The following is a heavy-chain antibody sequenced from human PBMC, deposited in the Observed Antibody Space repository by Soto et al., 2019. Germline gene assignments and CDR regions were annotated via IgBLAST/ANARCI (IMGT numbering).Heavy chain of an antibody. V-gene: IGHV3-48*03. CDR2: ISPGSRYP. D-gene: IGHD2-15*01. CDR3: VRGGGGGLFDP. CDR1: GYNFINHD. Sequence: CCKASGYNFINHDIHWVRQAPGKGLEWLSYISPGSRYPAYADSVKGRFTISRDNAKRSLYLQMMSLTAEDTAIYYCVRGGGGGLFDPWGQGTMVSVS. J-gene: IGHJ5*02.